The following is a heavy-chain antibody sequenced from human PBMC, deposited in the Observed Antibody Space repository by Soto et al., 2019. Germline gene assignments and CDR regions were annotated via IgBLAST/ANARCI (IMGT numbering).Heavy chain of an antibody. CDR2: INAGNGNT. J-gene: IGHJ4*02. CDR3: ARERYTFSLDQ. CDR1: GYRFTGYG. Sequence: APVQVSCKVPGYRFTGYGMHWERQAPRQRLEWMGWINAGNGNTKYSQKFQSRVTITRDTSASTAYMELSSLRSEDTAVYYCARERYTFSLDQWGQGTLVTVS. V-gene: IGHV1-3*01. D-gene: IGHD1-20*01.